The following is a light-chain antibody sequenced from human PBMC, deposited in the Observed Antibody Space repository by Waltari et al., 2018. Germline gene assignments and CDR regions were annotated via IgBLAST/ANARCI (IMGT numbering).Light chain of an antibody. CDR3: SSYTSSSTLG. V-gene: IGLV2-14*01. CDR2: EVS. CDR1: SIDVGAYNY. Sequence: QSALTQPASVSGSPGQSITISCTGTSIDVGAYNYVSWYQQHPGKAPKLIIYEVSNRPSGVSNRFSGSKSGNTASLTISGLQAEDEADYYCSSYTSSSTLGFGGGTKLTVL. J-gene: IGLJ2*01.